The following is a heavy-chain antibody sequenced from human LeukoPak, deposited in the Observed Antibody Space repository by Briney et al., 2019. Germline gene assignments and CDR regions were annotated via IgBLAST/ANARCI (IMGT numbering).Heavy chain of an antibody. CDR2: IDDGGNT. CDR1: GGSFSDYF. Sequence: SETLSLMCSVYGGSFSDYFWSWIRQPPGKGLEWIGEIDDGGNTNYNPSLMSRVIVAMERSKKQFSLVMRSVTASDTAVYYCARFSRITWGDWGDAFDVWGQGATVIVS. CDR3: ARFSRITWGDWGDAFDV. D-gene: IGHD2-21*02. V-gene: IGHV4-34*01. J-gene: IGHJ3*01.